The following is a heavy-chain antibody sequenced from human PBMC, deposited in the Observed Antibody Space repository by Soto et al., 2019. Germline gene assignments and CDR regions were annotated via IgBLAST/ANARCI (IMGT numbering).Heavy chain of an antibody. CDR3: ASVPNRLESSGFYH. Sequence: QVQLVESGGGVVQPGGSLRLSRVASGFPFRNYPMHWVRQSPGKGLEWMSFISYDGSNTNYADSVKGRFTISRDNAANTMYLQMTSLRPEDTAIYHCASVPNRLESSGFYHWGQGSQVTVSS. V-gene: IGHV3-30*01. CDR2: ISYDGSNT. D-gene: IGHD3-22*01. J-gene: IGHJ4*02. CDR1: GFPFRNYP.